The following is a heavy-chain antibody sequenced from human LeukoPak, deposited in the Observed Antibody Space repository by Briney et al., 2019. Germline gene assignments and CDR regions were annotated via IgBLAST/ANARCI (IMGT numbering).Heavy chain of an antibody. Sequence: SETLSLTCAVYGGSFSGYYWSWIRQPPGKGLEWVGSIYYSGSTYYNPSLKSRVTISVDTSRNQFSLKLSSVTAADTAVYYCARRGDERTFDYWGQGTLVTVSS. CDR2: IYYSGST. D-gene: IGHD3-10*01. V-gene: IGHV4-34*01. CDR3: ARRGDERTFDY. CDR1: GGSFSGYY. J-gene: IGHJ4*01.